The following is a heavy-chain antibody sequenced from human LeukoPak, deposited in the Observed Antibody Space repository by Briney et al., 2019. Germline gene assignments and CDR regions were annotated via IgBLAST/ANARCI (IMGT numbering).Heavy chain of an antibody. V-gene: IGHV1-46*01. CDR2: INPSGGST. Sequence: GASVKVSCKASGYTFTSYYMHWVRQAPGQGLEWIGIINPSGGSTSYAQKFQGRVTMTRDTSTSTVYMELSSLRSEDTAVYYCARGNRGDYASWYFDLWGRGTLVTVSS. D-gene: IGHD4-17*01. CDR1: GYTFTSYY. CDR3: ARGNRGDYASWYFDL. J-gene: IGHJ2*01.